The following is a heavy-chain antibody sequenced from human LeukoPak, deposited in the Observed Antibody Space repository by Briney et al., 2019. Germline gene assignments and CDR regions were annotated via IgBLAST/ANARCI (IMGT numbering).Heavy chain of an antibody. V-gene: IGHV1-2*02. CDR2: INPDSGGT. CDR1: GYTFTGYY. Sequence: GASVKVSCKASGYTFTGYYMHWVRQAPGQGLEWMGWINPDSGGTNYAQKFQGRVTMTRDTSISTAYMELSRLRSDDTAVYYCARGGSSSRNWFDPWGQGTLVTVSS. J-gene: IGHJ5*02. D-gene: IGHD6-13*01. CDR3: ARGGSSSRNWFDP.